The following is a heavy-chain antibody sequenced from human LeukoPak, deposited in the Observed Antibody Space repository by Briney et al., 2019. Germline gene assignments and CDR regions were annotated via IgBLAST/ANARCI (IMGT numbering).Heavy chain of an antibody. V-gene: IGHV1-2*06. D-gene: IGHD3-3*01. CDR3: ARDWAHTIFGVVITPPFDP. CDR2: ISPNSGGT. J-gene: IGHJ5*02. CDR1: GYTFTGYY. Sequence: ASVKVSCKASGYTFTGYYMHWVRQAPGQGLEWMGRISPNSGGTNYAQKFQGRVTMTRDTSISTAYMELSRLRSDDTAVYYCARDWAHTIFGVVITPPFDPWGQGTLVTVSS.